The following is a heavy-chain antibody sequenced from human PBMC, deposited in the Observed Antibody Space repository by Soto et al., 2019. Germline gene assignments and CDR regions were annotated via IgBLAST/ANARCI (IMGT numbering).Heavy chain of an antibody. V-gene: IGHV1-18*01. Sequence: ASVKVSCKASGYTFTSYGISWVRQAPGQGLEWMGWISAYNGNTNYAQKLQGRVTMTTDTSTSTAYMELRSLRSDDTAVYYCARDQTVEDIVIVPNLDYWGQGTLVTVSS. J-gene: IGHJ4*02. CDR1: GYTFTSYG. CDR2: ISAYNGNT. CDR3: ARDQTVEDIVIVPNLDY. D-gene: IGHD2-2*01.